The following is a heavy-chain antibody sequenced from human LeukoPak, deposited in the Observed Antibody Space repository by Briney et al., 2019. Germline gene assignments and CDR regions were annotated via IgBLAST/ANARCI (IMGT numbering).Heavy chain of an antibody. V-gene: IGHV3-23*01. CDR2: ITGSSDSS. J-gene: IGHJ4*02. D-gene: IGHD4-23*01. Sequence: PGGSLRLSCAASGFTISTYALSWVRQTPGKGLEWVSTITGSSDSSYYADSVKGRFTISRDTSRNTLYLQMNSLRAEDTAVYYCANHVQTVEDYWGQGTLVTVSS. CDR3: ANHVQTVEDY. CDR1: GFTISTYA.